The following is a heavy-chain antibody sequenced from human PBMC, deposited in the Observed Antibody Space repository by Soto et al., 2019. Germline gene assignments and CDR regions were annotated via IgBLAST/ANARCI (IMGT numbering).Heavy chain of an antibody. Sequence: GGSLRLSCAASGFTFSSYDMHWVRQATGKGLEWVSAIGTAGDTYYPGSVEGRFTISRENAKNSLYLQMNSLRAGDTAVYYCARAFRYYDFWSGYSVDYYYYHGMDVWGQGTTVTVSS. V-gene: IGHV3-13*01. CDR1: GFTFSSYD. J-gene: IGHJ6*02. CDR2: IGTAGDT. D-gene: IGHD3-3*01. CDR3: ARAFRYYDFWSGYSVDYYYYHGMDV.